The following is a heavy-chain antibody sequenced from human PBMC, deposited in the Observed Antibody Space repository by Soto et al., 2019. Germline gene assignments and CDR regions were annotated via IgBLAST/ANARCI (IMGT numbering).Heavy chain of an antibody. V-gene: IGHV4-59*01. Sequence: SETLSLTCTVSGGSISTYYWSWIRQPPGKGLEWIGYIYNTWSTNYNPSLKSRVTISVDTSKNQFSLKLNSVTAADTAVYYCARGGYYASRAYRDWGQGTLVTV. CDR1: GGSISTYY. CDR2: IYNTWST. D-gene: IGHD3-22*01. CDR3: ARGGYYASRAYRD. J-gene: IGHJ4*02.